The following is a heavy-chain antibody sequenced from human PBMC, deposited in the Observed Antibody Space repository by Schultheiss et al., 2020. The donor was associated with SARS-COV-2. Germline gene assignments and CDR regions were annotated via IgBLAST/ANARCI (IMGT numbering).Heavy chain of an antibody. CDR2: ISSSSSYI. J-gene: IGHJ4*02. D-gene: IGHD5-12*01. CDR1: GFTFSSYG. Sequence: GGSLRLSCAASGFTFSSYGMHWVRQAPGKGLEWVSSISSSSSYIYYADSVKGRFTISRDNAKNSLYLQMNSLRAEDTAVYYCAKDHGYSGYDWGQGTLVTVSS. CDR3: AKDHGYSGYD. V-gene: IGHV3-21*04.